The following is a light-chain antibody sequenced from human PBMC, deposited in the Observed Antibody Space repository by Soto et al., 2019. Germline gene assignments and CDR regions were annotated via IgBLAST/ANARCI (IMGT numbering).Light chain of an antibody. Sequence: QSVLTQPASVSGSPGQSLTISCTGTSSDVGGYNYVSWYQQHPGKAPKLLIYEVTNRPSGVSDRFSASKFGSTASLTISGLQADDEADYYRTSWTTNNIPYVFGTGTKVTVL. CDR1: SSDVGGYNY. V-gene: IGLV2-14*03. CDR2: EVT. J-gene: IGLJ1*01. CDR3: TSWTTNNIPYV.